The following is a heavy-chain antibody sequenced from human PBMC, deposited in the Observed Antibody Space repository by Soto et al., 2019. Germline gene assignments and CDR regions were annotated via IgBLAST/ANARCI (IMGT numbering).Heavy chain of an antibody. D-gene: IGHD3-10*01. J-gene: IGHJ4*02. V-gene: IGHV4-30-4*01. CDR3: AREVEVIMAPHFDN. Sequence: SETLSLTCTVSGGSISSSDYYWSWIRQPPGKGLEWIGYIYYSGITYYNPSLKSRVTISVDTSKNQFSLKLSSVTAADTAVYYCAREVEVIMAPHFDNWGQGTLVTVLL. CDR1: GGSISSSDYY. CDR2: IYYSGIT.